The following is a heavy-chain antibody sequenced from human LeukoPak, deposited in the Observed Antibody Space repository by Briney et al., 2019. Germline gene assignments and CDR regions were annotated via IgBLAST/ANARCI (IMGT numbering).Heavy chain of an antibody. V-gene: IGHV3-30-3*01. D-gene: IGHD1-26*01. CDR1: GFTFSSSA. Sequence: GGSLRLSCAASGFTFSSSAMHCVRQAPGKGLEWVAIISYDGSNKYYADSVKGRFTISRDNSKDTLYLQMNSLRAEDTAVYYCARDPGPIGRVFYYFEYWGQGTLVTVSS. CDR3: ARDPGPIGRVFYYFEY. J-gene: IGHJ4*02. CDR2: ISYDGSNK.